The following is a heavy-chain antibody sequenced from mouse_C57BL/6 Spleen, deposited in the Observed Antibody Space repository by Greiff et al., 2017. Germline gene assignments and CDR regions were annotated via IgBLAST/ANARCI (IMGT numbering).Heavy chain of an antibody. V-gene: IGHV1-76*01. CDR2: IYPGSGNT. CDR1: GYTFTDYY. CDR3: ATYYDGTPYFDV. J-gene: IGHJ1*03. D-gene: IGHD1-1*01. Sequence: QVQLQQSGAELVRPGASVKLSCKASGYTFTDYYINWVKQRPGQGLEWIARIYPGSGNTYYNEKFKGKATLTAEKSSSTAYMQLSSLTSEDSAVYFCATYYDGTPYFDVWGTGTTVTVSS.